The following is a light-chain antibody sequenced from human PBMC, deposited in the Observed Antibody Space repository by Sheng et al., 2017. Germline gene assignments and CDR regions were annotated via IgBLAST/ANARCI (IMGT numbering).Light chain of an antibody. CDR2: DAS. CDR1: QGISSD. CDR3: QQYGET. Sequence: IQLTQSPSSLSASVGDRVTVTCRASQGISSDLAWYQRQPGKAPRLLIYDASSRQSGVPSRFSGSGSGTDFTLTISRLEPEDFAVYYCQQYGETFGQGTKVEIK. V-gene: IGKV1-13*02. J-gene: IGKJ1*01.